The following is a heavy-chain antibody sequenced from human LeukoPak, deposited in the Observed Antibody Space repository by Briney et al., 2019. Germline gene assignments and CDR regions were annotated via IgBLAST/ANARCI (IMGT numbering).Heavy chain of an antibody. D-gene: IGHD5-12*01. CDR3: ARARGYSGYDTPHISDY. CDR2: ISAYNGNT. Sequence: AAAMEFCKTAAYSCTAYYMHCVRQAPGQGLEWMGWISAYNGNTNLAQTLQGRVTMTTDTSTSTAYMELRSLRSDDTAVYNCARARGYSGYDTPHISDYWGQGTLVTVSS. CDR1: AYSCTAYY. J-gene: IGHJ4*02. V-gene: IGHV1-18*04.